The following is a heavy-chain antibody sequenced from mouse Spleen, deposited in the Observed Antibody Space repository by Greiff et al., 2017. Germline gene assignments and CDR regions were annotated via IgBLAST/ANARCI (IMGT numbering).Heavy chain of an antibody. J-gene: IGHJ2*01. V-gene: IGHV1-55*01. CDR3: ARKEDGFDY. CDR1: GYTFTSYW. Sequence: QVQLKQSGAELVKPGASVKMSCKASGYTFTSYWITWVKQRPGQGLEWIGDIYPGSGSTNYNEKFKSKATLTVDTSSSTAYMQLSSLTSEDSAVYYCARKEDGFDYWGQGTTLTVSS. CDR2: IYPGSGST.